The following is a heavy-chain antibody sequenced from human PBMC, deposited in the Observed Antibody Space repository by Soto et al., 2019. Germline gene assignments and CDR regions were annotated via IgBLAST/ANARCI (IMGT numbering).Heavy chain of an antibody. J-gene: IGHJ5*02. CDR3: ARYPSDFWFDP. CDR2: IYYSGST. Sequence: QLQLQESGPGLVKPSETLSLTCSVSGGSISSSSYFWGWIRPPPGKGLEWIGSIYYSGSTYSNPSLKSRVTVSVDTSKNQFSLKLSSVTAADTAVYYCARYPSDFWFDPWGQGTLVTVSS. V-gene: IGHV4-39*01. D-gene: IGHD2-21*02. CDR1: GGSISSSSYF.